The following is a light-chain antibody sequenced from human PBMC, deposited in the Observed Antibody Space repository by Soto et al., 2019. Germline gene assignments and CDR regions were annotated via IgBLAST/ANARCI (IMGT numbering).Light chain of an antibody. CDR2: GAS. V-gene: IGKV3-20*01. CDR1: QSVSSY. Sequence: EIVLTQSPGSLSLSPGERATLSCRASQSVSSYLAWYQQKPGQAPRLLIYGASSRATGFPDRFSGSGSGTDFSLTISRLEPEDSAVYYCKQYSRPPRTFGQGTKVEIK. CDR3: KQYSRPPRT. J-gene: IGKJ1*01.